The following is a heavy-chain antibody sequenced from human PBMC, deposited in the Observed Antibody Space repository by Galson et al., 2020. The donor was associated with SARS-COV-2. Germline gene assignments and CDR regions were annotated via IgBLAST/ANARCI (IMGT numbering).Heavy chain of an antibody. CDR3: ARDPSWAMFGMDV. V-gene: IGHV3-21*01. CDR2: ISSNSDDI. J-gene: IGHJ6*02. Sequence: GGSLRLSCAVSGFTFSSYTMNWVRQAPGKGLEWVSAISSNSDDIYYADSVKGRFTISRDNGKNSLYLQMNSLRAEETAVYYCARDPSWAMFGMDVWGQGTTVTVSS. CDR1: GFTFSSYT. D-gene: IGHD1-26*01.